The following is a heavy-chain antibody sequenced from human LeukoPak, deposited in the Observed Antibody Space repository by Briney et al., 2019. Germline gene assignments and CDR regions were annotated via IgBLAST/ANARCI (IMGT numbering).Heavy chain of an antibody. J-gene: IGHJ6*03. V-gene: IGHV1-2*02. CDR2: INPNSGGT. CDR3: ARVQFSMVRGVTYYYYMDV. CDR1: GYTFNGYY. D-gene: IGHD3-10*01. Sequence: ASVKVSCKASGYTFNGYYIQWVRQAPGQGLEWMGWINPNSGGTNYAQKFQGRVTITADESTSTAYMELSSLRSEDTAVYYCARVQFSMVRGVTYYYYMDVWGKGTTVTISS.